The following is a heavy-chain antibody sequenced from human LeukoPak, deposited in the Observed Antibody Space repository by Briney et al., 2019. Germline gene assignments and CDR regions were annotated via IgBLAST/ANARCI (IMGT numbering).Heavy chain of an antibody. Sequence: GGSLRLSCAASGFTFSSYSMNWVRQAPGKGLEWVSPITSGGDYIYYADSVKGRFTTSRDNAKNSLSPQLNSLRVEDTAVYYCARGHYDVLAASYKWTPDYWGQGTLVTVSS. CDR2: ITSGGDYI. J-gene: IGHJ4*02. CDR1: GFTFSSYS. D-gene: IGHD3-9*01. V-gene: IGHV3-21*01. CDR3: ARGHYDVLAASYKWTPDY.